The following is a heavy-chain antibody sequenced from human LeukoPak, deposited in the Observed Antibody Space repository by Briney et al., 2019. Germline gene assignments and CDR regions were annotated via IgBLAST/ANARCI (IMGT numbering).Heavy chain of an antibody. D-gene: IGHD5-18*01. CDR3: ARESTALNYYYYYMDV. CDR2: IKQDGSEK. V-gene: IGHV3-7*01. Sequence: GGSLRLSCAASGFTFSSYWMSWVRQAPGKGLEWVANIKQDGSEKYCVDSVKGRFTISRDNAKNSLYLQMNSLRAEDTAVYYCARESTALNYYYYYMDVWGKGTTVTVSS. CDR1: GFTFSSYW. J-gene: IGHJ6*03.